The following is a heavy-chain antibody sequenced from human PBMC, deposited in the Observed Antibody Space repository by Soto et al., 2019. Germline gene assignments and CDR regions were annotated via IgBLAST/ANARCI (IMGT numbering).Heavy chain of an antibody. CDR2: IYYSGST. V-gene: IGHV4-30-4*01. Sequence: ASETLSLTCTVSGGSISSGDYYWSWIRQPPGKGLEWIGYIYYSGSTYYNPSLKSRVTISLDTPKNQFSLKLSSVTAADTAVYYCARVKGYYDSSGYNWFDPWGQGTLVTVSS. J-gene: IGHJ5*02. CDR1: GGSISSGDYY. D-gene: IGHD3-22*01. CDR3: ARVKGYYDSSGYNWFDP.